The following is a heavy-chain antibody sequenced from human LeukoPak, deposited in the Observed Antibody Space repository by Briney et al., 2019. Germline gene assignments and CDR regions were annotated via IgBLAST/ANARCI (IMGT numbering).Heavy chain of an antibody. J-gene: IGHJ4*02. CDR1: GYILSSYY. D-gene: IGHD2-21*02. V-gene: IGHV1-46*01. CDR3: ARTYCGGDCNNRYFDY. CDR2: INPSGGRT. Sequence: ASVKVSCKASGYILSSYYMHWVRQAPGQGLEWMGIINPSGGRTDYAQKFQGRVTMTRDTSTSTVYMELNSLRSEATALCYCARTYCGGDCNNRYFDYWGQGTLVTVSS.